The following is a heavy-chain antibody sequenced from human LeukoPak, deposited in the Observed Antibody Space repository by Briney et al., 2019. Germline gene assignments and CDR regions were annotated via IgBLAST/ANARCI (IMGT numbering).Heavy chain of an antibody. CDR3: ASLTTAEAFDI. V-gene: IGHV4-34*01. J-gene: IGHJ3*02. CDR1: GGSFSVYY. Sequence: SETLSLTCAVYGGSFSVYYWSWIRQPPGKGLEWIGEINDSGSTNYSPSLKSRVTISVDTSKKQFSLKLSSVTAADTAVYYCASLTTAEAFDIWGQGTMVTVSS. D-gene: IGHD3-22*01. CDR2: INDSGST.